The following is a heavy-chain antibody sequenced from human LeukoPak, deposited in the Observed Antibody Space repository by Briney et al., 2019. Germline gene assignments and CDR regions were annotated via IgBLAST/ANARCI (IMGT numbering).Heavy chain of an antibody. J-gene: IGHJ4*02. CDR3: ARMRGVLRYFDWLLNEFDY. Sequence: ASVKVSCKASGCTFTSYDINWVRQATGQGLEWMGWMNPNSGNTGYAQKFQGRVTMTRNTSISTAYMELSSLRSEDTAVYYCARMRGVLRYFDWLLNEFDYWGQGTLVTVSS. CDR2: MNPNSGNT. V-gene: IGHV1-8*01. CDR1: GCTFTSYD. D-gene: IGHD3-9*01.